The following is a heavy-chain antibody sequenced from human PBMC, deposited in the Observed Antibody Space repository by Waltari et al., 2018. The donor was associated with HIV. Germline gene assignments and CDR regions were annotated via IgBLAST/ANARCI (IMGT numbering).Heavy chain of an antibody. D-gene: IGHD3-22*01. J-gene: IGHJ4*02. Sequence: QVQLVESGGGVVQPGRSLRLSCAASGFSFSSYAMYWVRQAPGKGVEWVAGKSFDGGSENYAESVKGRFTISRDNSKNTLYLQMNSLRAEDTAVFYCARLTPSRGNYFDSSGYFDYWGQGTLVTVSS. CDR1: GFSFSSYA. CDR2: KSFDGGSE. V-gene: IGHV3-30*01. CDR3: ARLTPSRGNYFDSSGYFDY.